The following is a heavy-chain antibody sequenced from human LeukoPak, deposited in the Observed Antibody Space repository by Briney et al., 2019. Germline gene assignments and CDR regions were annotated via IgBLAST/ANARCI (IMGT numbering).Heavy chain of an antibody. V-gene: IGHV3-74*01. Sequence: GGSLRLSCAASGFTFSSYWLHWVRQAPAKGRVGASHINGDGSSTTYADAVRGRFTISRDNAKNTLYLQMNSLRAEDTAVYYCARDRGYSVDYWGQGTLVTVSS. CDR3: ARDRGYSVDY. D-gene: IGHD5-18*01. CDR1: GFTFSSYW. CDR2: INGDGSST. J-gene: IGHJ4*02.